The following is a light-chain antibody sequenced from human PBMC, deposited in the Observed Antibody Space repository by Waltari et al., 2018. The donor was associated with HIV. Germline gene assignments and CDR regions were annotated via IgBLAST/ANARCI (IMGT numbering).Light chain of an antibody. Sequence: QSALTQPASVSGSPGQSITVSCTGTSSDIGTYDLVPWYQQEPGKAPKLIIHAVTARPSGVSSRVSGSKSGNTAFLTISGLQVEDESLYFCCSFSPNGASWVFGGGTKVTVL. CDR1: SSDIGTYDL. V-gene: IGLV2-23*02. CDR3: CSFSPNGASWV. CDR2: AVT. J-gene: IGLJ3*02.